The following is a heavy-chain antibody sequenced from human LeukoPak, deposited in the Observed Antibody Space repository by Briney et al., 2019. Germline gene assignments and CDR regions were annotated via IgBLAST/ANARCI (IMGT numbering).Heavy chain of an antibody. D-gene: IGHD3-22*01. J-gene: IGHJ4*02. CDR3: ARDGEERYYDSSGYYYFDY. CDR2: IIPIFGTA. CDR1: GGTFSSYA. Sequence: SVKVSCKASGGTFSSYAISWVRQAPGQGLEWMGGIIPIFGTANYAQKFQGRVTMTRDTSTSTVYMELSSLRSEDTAVYYCARDGEERYYDSSGYYYFDYWGQGTLVTVSS. V-gene: IGHV1-69*05.